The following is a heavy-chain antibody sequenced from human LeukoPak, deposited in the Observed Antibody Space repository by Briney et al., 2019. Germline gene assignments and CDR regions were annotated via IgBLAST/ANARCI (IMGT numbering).Heavy chain of an antibody. CDR1: GGTFSSYA. V-gene: IGHV1-69*05. CDR2: IIPIFGTA. J-gene: IGHJ4*02. Sequence: GASVKVSCKASGGTFSSYAISWVRQAPGQGLEWMGGIIPIFGTANYAQKFQGRVTMTRDTSISTAYMELSRLRSDDTAVYYCARIHGGYDFERWGQGTLVTVSS. CDR3: ARIHGGYDFER. D-gene: IGHD5-12*01.